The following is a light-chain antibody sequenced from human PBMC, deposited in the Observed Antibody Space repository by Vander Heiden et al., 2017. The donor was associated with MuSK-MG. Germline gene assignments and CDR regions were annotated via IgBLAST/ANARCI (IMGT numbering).Light chain of an antibody. Sequence: ITLTPSPSSLSASFGENVTITCRPVRGSISYLNWSQQQTGKDPNLLIYAASSLQSGVPPRCSGSGSATEFTLIISSMQPEDVLTNYCQQRYGTPPRTFGQGTRLEIK. J-gene: IGKJ5*01. CDR1: RGSISY. V-gene: IGKV1-39*01. CDR2: AAS. CDR3: QQRYGTPPRT.